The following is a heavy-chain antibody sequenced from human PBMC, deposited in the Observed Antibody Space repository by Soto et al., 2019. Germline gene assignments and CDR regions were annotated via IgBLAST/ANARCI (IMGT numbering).Heavy chain of an antibody. CDR3: ARAGPSAFDM. Sequence: PGGALRLCCAAPGYTPSSNHKSWVRQAPGKGLEWVSVIYTGGSTYYADSVKGRFTISRDNSKNTLYLQMNSLRAEDTAVYYCARAGPSAFDMWGQGTMVTVSS. J-gene: IGHJ3*02. D-gene: IGHD3-10*01. CDR2: IYTGGST. CDR1: GYTPSSNH. V-gene: IGHV3-53*01.